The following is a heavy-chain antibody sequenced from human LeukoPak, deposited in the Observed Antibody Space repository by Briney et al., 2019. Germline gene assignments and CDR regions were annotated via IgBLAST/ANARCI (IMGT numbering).Heavy chain of an antibody. J-gene: IGHJ5*01. Sequence: AGGSLRLSCAASGFTIDGYTLSWVRQAPGKGLEWVASITSGSNFVDYGDSVKGRFTISRDNAQNSLCVQMNSLRAEDTAVYYCATQPELPGWFDSWGQGTLVTVSS. V-gene: IGHV3-21*01. D-gene: IGHD1-14*01. CDR2: ITSGSNFV. CDR3: ATQPELPGWFDS. CDR1: GFTIDGYT.